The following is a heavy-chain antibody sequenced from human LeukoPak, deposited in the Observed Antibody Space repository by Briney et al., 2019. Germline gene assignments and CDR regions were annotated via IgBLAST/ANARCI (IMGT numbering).Heavy chain of an antibody. CDR1: GFTFSSYS. V-gene: IGHV3-21*04. CDR3: AKDPWGTNYFDY. D-gene: IGHD3-16*01. J-gene: IGHJ4*02. Sequence: GGSLRLSCAASGFTFSSYSMNWVRQAPGKGLEWVSSISSSSSYIYYADSVKGRFTISRDNSKNTLYLQMNSLGAEDTAVYYCAKDPWGTNYFDYWGQGTLVTVSS. CDR2: ISSSSSYI.